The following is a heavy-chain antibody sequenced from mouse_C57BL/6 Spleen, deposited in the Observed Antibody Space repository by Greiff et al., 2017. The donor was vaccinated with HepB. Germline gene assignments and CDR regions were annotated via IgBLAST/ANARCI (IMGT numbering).Heavy chain of an antibody. Sequence: QVQLQQSGPELVKPGASVKISCKASGYAFSSSWMNWVKQRPGKGLEWIGRIYPGDGDTNYNGKFKGKATLTADKSSSTAYMQLSSLTSEDSAVYFCAREGQRRLRDAMDYWGQGTSVTVSS. J-gene: IGHJ4*01. V-gene: IGHV1-82*01. CDR1: GYAFSSSW. D-gene: IGHD3-2*02. CDR3: AREGQRRLRDAMDY. CDR2: IYPGDGDT.